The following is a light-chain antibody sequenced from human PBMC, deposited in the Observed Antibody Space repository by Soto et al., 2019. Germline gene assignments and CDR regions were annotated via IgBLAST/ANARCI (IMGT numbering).Light chain of an antibody. Sequence: DIQMTKSPSTLSGSVGDRVTITCRASQTISSWLAWYQQKPGKAPKLLIYKASTLKSGVPSRFSGSGSGTEFTLTICRLQPDDFTTYYCQHYNSYSEAFGQGTKVDI. J-gene: IGKJ1*01. CDR2: KAS. V-gene: IGKV1-5*03. CDR3: QHYNSYSEA. CDR1: QTISSW.